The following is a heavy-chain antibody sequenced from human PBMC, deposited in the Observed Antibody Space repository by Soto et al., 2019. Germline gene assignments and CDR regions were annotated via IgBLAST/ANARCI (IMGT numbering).Heavy chain of an antibody. CDR2: ISGSGGST. V-gene: IGHV3-23*01. Sequence: GGSLRLSCAASGFTFSSYAMSWVRQAPGKGLEWVSAISGSGGSTYYADSVKGRFTISRDNSKNTLYLQMNSLRAEDTAVYYCAKDYDFWSGFYLDYWGQGTLVTVSS. CDR3: AKDYDFWSGFYLDY. J-gene: IGHJ4*02. CDR1: GFTFSSYA. D-gene: IGHD3-3*01.